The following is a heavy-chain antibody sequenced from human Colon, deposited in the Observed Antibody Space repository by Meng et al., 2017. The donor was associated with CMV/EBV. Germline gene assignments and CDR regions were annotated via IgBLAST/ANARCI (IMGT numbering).Heavy chain of an antibody. D-gene: IGHD5-18*01. CDR3: ARDQYTAMVKDGMDV. J-gene: IGHJ6*02. Sequence: GESLKISCAASGFTFSSYPMYWVRQAPGKGLEWVASISSSSSYIYYADSLKGRFTISRDDARNSLFLQMNSLSVEVTAVYYCARDQYTAMVKDGMDVWGQGTTVTVSS. CDR2: ISSSSSYI. CDR1: GFTFSSYP. V-gene: IGHV3-21*06.